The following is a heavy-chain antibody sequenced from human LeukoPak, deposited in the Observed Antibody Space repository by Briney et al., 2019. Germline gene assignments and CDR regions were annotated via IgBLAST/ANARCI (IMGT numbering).Heavy chain of an antibody. Sequence: PPGGSLRLSCAASGFTFSSYGMHWVRQAPGKGLEWVAVISYDGSNKYYADSVKGRFTISRDNSKNTLYLQMNSLRAEDTAVYYCAREPVAPAAVDFDYWGQGTLVTVSS. CDR1: GFTFSSYG. CDR2: ISYDGSNK. D-gene: IGHD2-2*01. CDR3: AREPVAPAAVDFDY. J-gene: IGHJ4*02. V-gene: IGHV3-30*03.